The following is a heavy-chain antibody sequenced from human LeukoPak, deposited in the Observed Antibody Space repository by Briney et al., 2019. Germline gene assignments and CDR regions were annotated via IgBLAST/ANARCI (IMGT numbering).Heavy chain of an antibody. Sequence: SGRTLRLSCAASGFTFCIFGMHRVGQAPGQELEGVAVIWYDGSNKNYAATVKGRFNIHRDNSKNTLYLQMNIVGAEDTAVYYCAKDFVASAGTYDYWGQGTLVTVSS. V-gene: IGHV3-33*06. CDR2: IWYDGSNK. D-gene: IGHD6-13*01. CDR1: GFTFCIFG. J-gene: IGHJ4*02. CDR3: AKDFVASAGTYDY.